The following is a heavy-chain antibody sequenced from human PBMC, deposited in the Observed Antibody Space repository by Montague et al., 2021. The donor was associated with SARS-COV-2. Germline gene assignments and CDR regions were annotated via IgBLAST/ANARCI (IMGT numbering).Heavy chain of an antibody. V-gene: IGHV3-21*01. Sequence: SLRLSCAASGFTFSSYSMNWVRQAPGKGLEWVSSISTSRSYIYYADSVKGRFTISRDNAKNSLYLQMNSLRAEDTAVYYCANLYSYGSWGQGTLVTVSS. CDR2: ISTSRSYI. J-gene: IGHJ4*02. CDR3: ANLYSYGS. CDR1: GFTFSSYS. D-gene: IGHD5-18*01.